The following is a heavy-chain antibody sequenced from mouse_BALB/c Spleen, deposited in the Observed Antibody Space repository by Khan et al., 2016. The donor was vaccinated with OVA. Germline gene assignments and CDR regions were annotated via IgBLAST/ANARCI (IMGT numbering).Heavy chain of an antibody. D-gene: IGHD1-1*01. CDR2: IWAGGST. J-gene: IGHJ1*01. Sequence: QVQLQPSGPGLVAPSQSLSITCTVSGFSLTSYGVHWVRQPPGKGLEWLGVIWAGGSTNYNSALLSRLSISKDNSKSQVFLKMNSLQTDDTAMYYCARDTTVESYWYFDVWGAGTTGTVSS. V-gene: IGHV2-9*02. CDR1: GFSLTSYG. CDR3: ARDTTVESYWYFDV.